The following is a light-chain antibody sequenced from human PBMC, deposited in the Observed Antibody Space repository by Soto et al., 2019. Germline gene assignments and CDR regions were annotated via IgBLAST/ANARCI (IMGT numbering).Light chain of an antibody. CDR2: EGT. V-gene: IGLV2-23*01. CDR3: CSYGDFRTSWV. J-gene: IGLJ3*02. Sequence: QPVLTQPASVSGSPGQSITISCTGTSSDVGSDYLVSWYQQHPGTAPKLIIYEGTKRPSGVSDRFSGSRSGNTASLTISGLQTEDEGDYFCCSYGDFRTSWVFGGGTQLTVL. CDR1: SSDVGSDYL.